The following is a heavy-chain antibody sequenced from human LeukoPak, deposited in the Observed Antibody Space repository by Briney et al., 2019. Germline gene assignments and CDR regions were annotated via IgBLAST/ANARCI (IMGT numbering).Heavy chain of an antibody. J-gene: IGHJ4*02. CDR2: LTNSGDYT. D-gene: IGHD4-17*01. V-gene: IGHV3-64D*08. Sequence: PGGSLRLSCSASGFTFSSYAMHWVRQAPGKGLQYVSALTNSGDYTHYADSVKGRFTISRDNSKNTLYLQMSSLTEEDTAVYYCVERGRTGDYAYDFWGQGTLVTVSS. CDR3: VERGRTGDYAYDF. CDR1: GFTFSSYA.